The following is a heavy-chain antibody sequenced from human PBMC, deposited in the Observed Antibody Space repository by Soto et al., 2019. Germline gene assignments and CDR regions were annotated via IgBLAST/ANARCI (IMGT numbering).Heavy chain of an antibody. CDR2: IGGSSGST. V-gene: IGHV3-23*01. J-gene: IGHJ4*02. CDR1: GFTFTSYA. Sequence: EVQLLESGGGLVQPGGSLRLSCAASGFTFTSYAMSWVRQAPGKGLEWVSTIGGSSGSTYYADSVKGRFTISRDSSKNMLFLQMNSLRAEDTAIYYCAKIQTGLWYWELDFWGQGTLVSVSS. CDR3: AKIQTGLWYWELDF. D-gene: IGHD3-10*01.